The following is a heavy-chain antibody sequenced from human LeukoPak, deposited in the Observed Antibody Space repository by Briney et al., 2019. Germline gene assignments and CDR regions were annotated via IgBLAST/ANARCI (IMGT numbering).Heavy chain of an antibody. J-gene: IGHJ4*02. CDR1: GFLFSSHA. Sequence: PERSLRLSCAASGFLFSSHAFHWVRQAPGKGLEWVAVTSYDGTNSFYADAVKGRFTISRDNSKSTLYLQMNGLRVEDTAVYYCARDDGSGWSYFDFWGQGTLVTVSS. CDR3: ARDDGSGWSYFDF. V-gene: IGHV3-30-3*01. CDR2: TSYDGTNS. D-gene: IGHD6-19*01.